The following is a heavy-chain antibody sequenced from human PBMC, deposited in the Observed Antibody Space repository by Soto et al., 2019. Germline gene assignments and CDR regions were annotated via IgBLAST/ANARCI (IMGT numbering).Heavy chain of an antibody. Sequence: QVQLVESGGGLVQPGGSLRLSCAASGFIFSDFYMSWIRQAPGKGLEWVSYISLSRGYTKYADSVKGRFTISRDNTKNFVILQINRLRAEDTGCQYRARSVDPDHWGQGTLVTVSS. CDR2: ISLSRGYT. CDR3: ARSVDPDH. V-gene: IGHV3-11*06. CDR1: GFIFSDFY. J-gene: IGHJ4*02. D-gene: IGHD2-15*01.